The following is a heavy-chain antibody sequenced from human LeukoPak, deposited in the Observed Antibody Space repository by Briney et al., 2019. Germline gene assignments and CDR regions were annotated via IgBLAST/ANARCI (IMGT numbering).Heavy chain of an antibody. V-gene: IGHV3-21*03. D-gene: IGHD6-13*01. J-gene: IGHJ3*02. Sequence: GGSLRLSCAASGFTFSSYSMNGVRQAPGKGLEWVSSISSSSSYIYYADSVKGRFTISRDNAKNSLYLQMNSLKTEDTAVYYCTTVTPSGWWQDSSSWSLGAFDIWGQGTMVTVSS. CDR1: GFTFSSYS. CDR3: TTVTPSGWWQDSSSWSLGAFDI. CDR2: ISSSSSYI.